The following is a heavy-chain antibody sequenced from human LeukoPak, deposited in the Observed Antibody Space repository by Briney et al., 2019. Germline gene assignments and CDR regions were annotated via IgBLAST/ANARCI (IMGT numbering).Heavy chain of an antibody. J-gene: IGHJ5*02. V-gene: IGHV4-4*07. Sequence: SETLSLTCTVSGGSISSYYWSWIRQPARKGLEWIGRIYTSGSSNFNPSLKSRVTMSVNTSKNQFSLKLSSVTAADTAVYYCARYSAQRFDPWGQGTLATVSS. CDR3: ARYSAQRFDP. D-gene: IGHD4-11*01. CDR1: GGSISSYY. CDR2: IYTSGSS.